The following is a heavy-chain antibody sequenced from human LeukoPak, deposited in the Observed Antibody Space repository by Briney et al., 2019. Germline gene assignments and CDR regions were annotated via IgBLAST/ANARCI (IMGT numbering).Heavy chain of an antibody. V-gene: IGHV4-39*01. Sequence: SETLSLTCTVSGGSISSSSYYWGWIRQPPGKGLEWIGSIYYSGSTYYNPSLKSRVTISVDTSKNQFSLKLSSVTAADTAVYYCARHVVMGGGYYGPDAFDIWGQGTMVTVSS. J-gene: IGHJ3*02. CDR1: GGSISSSSYY. CDR2: IYYSGST. D-gene: IGHD3-22*01. CDR3: ARHVVMGGGYYGPDAFDI.